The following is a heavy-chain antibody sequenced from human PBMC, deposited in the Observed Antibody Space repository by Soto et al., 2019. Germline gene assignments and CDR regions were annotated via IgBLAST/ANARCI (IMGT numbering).Heavy chain of an antibody. V-gene: IGHV1-69*01. J-gene: IGHJ4*02. D-gene: IGHD3-10*01. Sequence: QVQLVQSGAEVKKPGSSVKVSCKASGGTFSSYAISWVRQAPGQGLEWMGGIIPIFGTANYAQKCQGRVTITADESTSTAYIELSRLSSEDTAVYYCAREYYGSGSYYALAYWGQGTLVHVSS. CDR3: AREYYGSGSYYALAY. CDR1: GGTFSSYA. CDR2: IIPIFGTA.